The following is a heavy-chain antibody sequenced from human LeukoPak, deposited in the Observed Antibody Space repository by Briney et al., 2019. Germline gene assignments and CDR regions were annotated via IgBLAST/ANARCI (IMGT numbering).Heavy chain of an antibody. D-gene: IGHD3-22*01. CDR1: GDSINSGIYY. Sequence: PSETLSLTCTVSGDSINSGIYYWGRIRQPPGKGLEWIGYIYHSGSTNYNPSLKSRVTISVDTSKSQFSLKLSSVTAADTAVYYCARHVYYYDLFDYWGQGTLVTVSS. CDR3: ARHVYYYDLFDY. V-gene: IGHV4-61*05. J-gene: IGHJ4*02. CDR2: IYHSGST.